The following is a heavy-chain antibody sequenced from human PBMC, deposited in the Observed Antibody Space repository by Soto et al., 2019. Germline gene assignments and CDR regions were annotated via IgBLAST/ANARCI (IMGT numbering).Heavy chain of an antibody. CDR2: IYYSGST. CDR1: GGSISSYY. CDR3: ARDLYSYGNDAFDI. Sequence: TLSLTCTVSGGSISSYYWSWIRQPPGKGLEWIGYIYYSGSTNYNPSLKSRVTISVDTSKNQFSLKLSSVTAADTAVYYCARDLYSYGNDAFDIWGQGTMATVSS. V-gene: IGHV4-59*01. J-gene: IGHJ3*02. D-gene: IGHD5-18*01.